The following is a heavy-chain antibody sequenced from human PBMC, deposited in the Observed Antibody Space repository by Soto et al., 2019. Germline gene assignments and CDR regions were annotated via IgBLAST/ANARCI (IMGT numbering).Heavy chain of an antibody. CDR2: IIPIFGTA. CDR3: ARVRLGKGGQGPAQGGPTLEY. V-gene: IGHV1-69*01. CDR1: GGTFSSYA. J-gene: IGHJ4*02. Sequence: QVQLVQSGAEVKKPGSSVKVSCKASGGTFSSYAISWVRQAPGQGLEWMGGIIPIFGTANYAQKFQGRVTITADESASTAHMELSSLGSEDTAVYYCARVRLGKGGQGPAQGGPTLEYWGQGTLVTVSS. D-gene: IGHD3-16*01.